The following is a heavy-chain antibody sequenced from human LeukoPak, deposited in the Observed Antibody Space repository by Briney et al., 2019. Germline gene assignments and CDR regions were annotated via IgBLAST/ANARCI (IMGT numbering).Heavy chain of an antibody. V-gene: IGHV3-53*01. Sequence: PGGSLRLSCAASGFTVSNTYMSWVRQAPGKGLEWVSLIYTFGTTYYADSVEGLFTISRNNSKNTLYLQMNSLRAEDTAVYYCAKEEGSLGAFDIWGQGTMVTVSS. J-gene: IGHJ3*02. CDR1: GFTVSNTY. D-gene: IGHD7-27*01. CDR2: IYTFGTT. CDR3: AKEEGSLGAFDI.